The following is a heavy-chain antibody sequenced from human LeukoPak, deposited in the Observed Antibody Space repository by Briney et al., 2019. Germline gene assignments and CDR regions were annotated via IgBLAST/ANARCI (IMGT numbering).Heavy chain of an antibody. J-gene: IGHJ5*02. CDR1: GFTFSSYA. D-gene: IGHD5-18*01. Sequence: GGPLRVSCAASGFTFSSYAMSWVRQAPGKGLEWVSAISGSGGSTYYADSVKGRFTISRDNSKNTLYLQMNSLRAEDTAVYYCAKDIRVGYSYGSIRSWGRGTLVTVSS. CDR2: ISGSGGST. V-gene: IGHV3-23*01. CDR3: AKDIRVGYSYGSIRS.